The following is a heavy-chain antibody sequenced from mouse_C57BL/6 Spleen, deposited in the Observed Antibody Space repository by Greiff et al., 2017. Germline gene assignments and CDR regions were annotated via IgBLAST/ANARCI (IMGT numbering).Heavy chain of an antibody. CDR2: ISSGSSTI. D-gene: IGHD4-1*01. CDR1: GFTFSDYG. CDR3: ARRASWDGAWFAY. J-gene: IGHJ3*01. Sequence: EVQRVESGGGLVKPGGSLKLSCAASGFTFSDYGMHWVRQAPEKGLEWVAYISSGSSTIYYADTVKGRFTISRDNAKNTLFLQMTSLRSEDTAVYYRARRASWDGAWFAYWGQGTLVTVSA. V-gene: IGHV5-17*01.